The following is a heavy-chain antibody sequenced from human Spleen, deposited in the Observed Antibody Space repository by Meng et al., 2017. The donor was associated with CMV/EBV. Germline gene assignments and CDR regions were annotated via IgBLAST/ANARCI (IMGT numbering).Heavy chain of an antibody. J-gene: IGHJ4*02. D-gene: IGHD7-27*01. V-gene: IGHV1-2*02. CDR1: GYTFTDYY. CDR3: ARDKGPVLTADFFDY. Sequence: ASVKVSCKASGYTFTDYYIQWMRQAPGQGLEWMGWISPKNGDTNYAQRFQGRVTLTRDTSVSTVYLEVSRLTSDDTAVYYCARDKGPVLTADFFDYWGQGALVTVSS. CDR2: ISPKNGDT.